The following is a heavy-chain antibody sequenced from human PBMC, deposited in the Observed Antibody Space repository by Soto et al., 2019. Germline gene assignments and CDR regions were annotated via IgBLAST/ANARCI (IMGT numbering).Heavy chain of an antibody. CDR2: ISTSSSYT. V-gene: IGHV3-11*03. CDR3: AKKSEIYSSGR. CDR1: GFIFGDFY. Sequence: PGGSLRLSCAASGFIFGDFYMTWIRQAPGKGLEWVSEISTSSSYTNYADSVKGRFTVSRENANNTLYLQMNSLRAEDTAVYYCAKKSEIYSSGRWGQGTLVTVSS. D-gene: IGHD6-19*01. J-gene: IGHJ4*02.